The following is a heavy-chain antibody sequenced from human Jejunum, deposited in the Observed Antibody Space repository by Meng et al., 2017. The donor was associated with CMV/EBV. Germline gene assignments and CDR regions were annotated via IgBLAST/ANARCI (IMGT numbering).Heavy chain of an antibody. CDR3: AKGVTSGSTYRAFDI. J-gene: IGHJ3*02. V-gene: IGHV3-23*03. Sequence: FTVSTFALRGVRQAAGKGLEWISSIYSGGRPTHYPHSVKGRFTISRHTSENTLYLQMSSLRVDDTALYYCAKGVTSGSTYRAFDILGQGTKVTVSS. CDR2: IYSGGRPT. CDR1: FTVSTFA. D-gene: IGHD3-22*01.